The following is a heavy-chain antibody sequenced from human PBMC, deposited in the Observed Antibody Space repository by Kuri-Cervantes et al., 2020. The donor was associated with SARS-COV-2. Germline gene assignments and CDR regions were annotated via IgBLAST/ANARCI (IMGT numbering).Heavy chain of an antibody. CDR3: ARKSIAARPSPYYYYYMDV. J-gene: IGHJ6*03. CDR2: IIPIFGTA. Sequence: SVKVSCKASGGTFSSYATSWVRQAPGQGLEWMGGIIPIFGTANYAQKFQGRVTITTDESTSTAYMELSSLRSEDTAVYYCARKSIAARPSPYYYYYMDVWGKGTTVTVSS. D-gene: IGHD6-6*01. V-gene: IGHV1-69*05. CDR1: GGTFSSYA.